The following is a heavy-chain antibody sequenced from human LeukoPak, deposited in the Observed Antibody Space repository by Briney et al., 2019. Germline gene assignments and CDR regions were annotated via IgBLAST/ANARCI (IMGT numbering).Heavy chain of an antibody. CDR2: INHSGST. D-gene: IGHD3-22*01. V-gene: IGHV4-34*01. CDR3: ARVPARTYDSSGYFLDY. Sequence: PSETLSLTCAVYGGSFSGYYWSWIRQPPGKGLEWIGEINHSGSTNYNPSLKSRVTMSVDTSKNQFSLKLSSVTAADTAVYYCARVPARTYDSSGYFLDYWGQGTLVTVSS. CDR1: GGSFSGYY. J-gene: IGHJ4*02.